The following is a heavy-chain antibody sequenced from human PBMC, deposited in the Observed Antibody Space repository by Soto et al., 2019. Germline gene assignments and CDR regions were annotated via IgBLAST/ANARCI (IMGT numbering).Heavy chain of an antibody. Sequence: QVQLVESGGGVVQPGTSLRLSCAASGFTFTSYAIHWVRQAPGKGLEWLSVISYDDNSKSYADSVKGRFTISRDNSKNTRYLQVHSLRSEDTAVYYCARDWMPVSGKNWAPYRFGPCGQGTLVTVSS. CDR1: GFTFTSYA. CDR3: ARDWMPVSGKNWAPYRFGP. CDR2: ISYDDNSK. D-gene: IGHD3-10*01. V-gene: IGHV3-30-3*01. J-gene: IGHJ5*02.